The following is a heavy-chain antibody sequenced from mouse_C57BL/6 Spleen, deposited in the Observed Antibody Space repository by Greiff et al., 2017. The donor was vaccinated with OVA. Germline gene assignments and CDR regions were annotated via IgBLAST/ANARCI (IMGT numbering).Heavy chain of an antibody. D-gene: IGHD2-4*01. V-gene: IGHV1-81*01. CDR3: AKGGYDYDYFDY. CDR2: IYPRSGNT. CDR1: GYTFTSYG. Sequence: QVQLQQSGAELARPGASVKLSCKASGYTFTSYGISWVKQRTGQGLEWIGEIYPRSGNTYYNEKFKGKATLTADKSSSTAYMELRSLTSEDSAVYFCAKGGYDYDYFDYWGQGTTLTVSS. J-gene: IGHJ2*01.